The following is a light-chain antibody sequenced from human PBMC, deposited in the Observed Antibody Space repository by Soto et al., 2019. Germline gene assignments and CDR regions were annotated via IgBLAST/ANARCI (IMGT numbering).Light chain of an antibody. CDR3: SSYTSTNTPYV. CDR2: GVT. V-gene: IGLV2-14*01. Sequence: QSVLTQPASVSASPGQSITISCTGTSSDVGGYNYVSWYQQHPGKVPKLIIYGVTNRPSGVSNRFSGSKSGNTASLTISGLQAEDEADYYCSSYTSTNTPYVFGTGTKVTVL. J-gene: IGLJ1*01. CDR1: SSDVGGYNY.